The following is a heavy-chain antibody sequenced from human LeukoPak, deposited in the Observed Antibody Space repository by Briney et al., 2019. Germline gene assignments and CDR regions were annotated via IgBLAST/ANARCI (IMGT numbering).Heavy chain of an antibody. CDR1: GGSISSYY. J-gene: IGHJ4*02. CDR2: IYYSGST. V-gene: IGHV4-59*01. CDR3: ASLPRGRPAV. Sequence: SETLSLTCTVSGGSISSYYWSWNRQPPGKGLEWIGYIYYSGSTNYNPSLKSRVTISVDTSKNQFSLKLSSVTAADTAVYYCASLPRGRPAVWGQGTLVTVSS.